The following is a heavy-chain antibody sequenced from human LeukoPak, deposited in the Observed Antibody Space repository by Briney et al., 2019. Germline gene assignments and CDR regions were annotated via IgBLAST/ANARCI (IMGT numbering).Heavy chain of an antibody. V-gene: IGHV3-30*18. J-gene: IGHJ4*02. CDR1: GLTFSNYG. D-gene: IGHD3-10*01. CDR3: AKGVSGHDY. Sequence: GGSLRLSCAASGLTFSNYGMHWVRQAPGKGLEWVAVISYDESDKYYADSVKGRFTISRDNSKNTLYLQMNSLRAVDTAVYYCAKGVSGHDYWGQGTLVTVSS. CDR2: ISYDESDK.